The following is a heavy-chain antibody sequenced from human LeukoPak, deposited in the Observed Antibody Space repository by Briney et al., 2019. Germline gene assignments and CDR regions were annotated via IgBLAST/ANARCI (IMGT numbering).Heavy chain of an antibody. CDR1: GFTFSSYA. CDR2: ISGSGGST. CDR3: ETTMSRSWSPYHFDY. Sequence: PGGSLRLSCAASGFTFSSYAMSWVPQAPGKGLEWVSAISGSGGSTYYADSVKGRFTISRDNSKNTLYLQMNSLRAEDTAVYYCETTMSRSWSPYHFDYWGQGTLVTVSS. J-gene: IGHJ4*02. D-gene: IGHD6-13*01. V-gene: IGHV3-23*01.